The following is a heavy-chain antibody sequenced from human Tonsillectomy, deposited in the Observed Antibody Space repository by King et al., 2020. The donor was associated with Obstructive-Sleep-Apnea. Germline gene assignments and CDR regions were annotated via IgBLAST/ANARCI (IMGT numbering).Heavy chain of an antibody. D-gene: IGHD4-17*01. CDR1: GGSISSYY. CDR3: ARRPDYGDYPFDY. V-gene: IGHV4-59*08. CDR2: IYYSGSP. Sequence: QLQESGPGLVKPSETLSLTCTVSGGSISSYYWSWIRQPPGKGLEGIGYIYYSGSPNYNPSLKIRVTISIDTSKKQFSLKLNSVTAADTAVYYCARRPDYGDYPFDYWGQGTLVTVSS. J-gene: IGHJ4*02.